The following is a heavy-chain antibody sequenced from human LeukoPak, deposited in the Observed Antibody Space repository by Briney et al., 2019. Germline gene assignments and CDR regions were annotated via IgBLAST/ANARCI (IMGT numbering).Heavy chain of an antibody. J-gene: IGHJ5*02. D-gene: IGHD3-16*01. V-gene: IGHV4-59*12. CDR2: IHYSGST. CDR1: GGSISTYY. Sequence: SETLSLTCTVSGGSISTYYWSWIRQPPGKGLEWIGYIHYSGSTNYNPSLKSRVTISVDTSKNQFSLKLSSVTAADTAVYYCARDLGVSDWFDPWGQGTLVTVSS. CDR3: ARDLGVSDWFDP.